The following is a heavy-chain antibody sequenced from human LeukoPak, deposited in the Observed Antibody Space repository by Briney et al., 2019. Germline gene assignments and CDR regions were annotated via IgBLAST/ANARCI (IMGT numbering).Heavy chain of an antibody. CDR1: GYSLTNYW. J-gene: IGHJ4*02. Sequence: GESLKISCKVSGYSLTNYWIAWVRQMPGKGLEWMGIVFPADSDTRYSPSFQGQVTIPVDKSINTAYLQWSSLKASDTAIYYCARYDGGATADFWGQGTLVTVSS. V-gene: IGHV5-51*01. CDR2: VFPADSDT. D-gene: IGHD1-26*01. CDR3: ARYDGGATADF.